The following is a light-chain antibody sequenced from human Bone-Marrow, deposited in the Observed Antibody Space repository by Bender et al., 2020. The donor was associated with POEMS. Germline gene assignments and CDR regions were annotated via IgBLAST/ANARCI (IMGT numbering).Light chain of an antibody. CDR2: EGT. V-gene: IGLV2-23*01. J-gene: IGLJ2*01. Sequence: HSALTQPASVSESPGQSITISCTGTSSDLGTYNLVSWYQQHPGKVPKLIIYEGTKRPSGISDRFAGSKSGDTASLSISGLQPEDEADYYCCSYAGGNSWVFGGGTKVTVL. CDR1: SSDLGTYNL. CDR3: CSYAGGNSWV.